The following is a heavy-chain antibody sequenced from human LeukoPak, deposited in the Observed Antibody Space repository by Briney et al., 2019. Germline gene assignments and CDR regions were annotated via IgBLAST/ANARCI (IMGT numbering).Heavy chain of an antibody. J-gene: IGHJ5*02. V-gene: IGHV1-2*02. CDR3: ARGLIIAAAAGDYNWFDP. D-gene: IGHD6-13*01. Sequence: PGASVKVSCKASGYPFTGYYMHWVRQAPGQGLEWMGWINPNSGGTNYAQKFQGRVTMTRDTSISTAYMELSRLRSDDTAVYYCARGLIIAAAAGDYNWFDPWGQGTLVTVSS. CDR2: INPNSGGT. CDR1: GYPFTGYY.